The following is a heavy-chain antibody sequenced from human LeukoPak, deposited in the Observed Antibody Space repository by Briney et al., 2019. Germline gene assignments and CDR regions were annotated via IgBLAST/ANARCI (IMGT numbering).Heavy chain of an antibody. CDR2: INPKSGGT. Sequence: ASVRVSCKPSGYTFSDYYIHWVRQAPGQGLEWMGWINPKSGGTKYAQKFQGRFTMTRDTSISTAYMELSRLRSDDTAVYYCARDPSHYYYTDVWGKGTTVIVSS. CDR1: GYTFSDYY. J-gene: IGHJ6*03. V-gene: IGHV1-2*02. D-gene: IGHD6-6*01. CDR3: ARDPSHYYYTDV.